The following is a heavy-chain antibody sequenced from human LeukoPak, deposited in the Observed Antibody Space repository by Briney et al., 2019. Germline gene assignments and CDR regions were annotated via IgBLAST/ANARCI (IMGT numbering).Heavy chain of an antibody. D-gene: IGHD1-7*01. Sequence: SETLSLTCSVSGGSVSSGSYYWSWIRQPPGKGLEWIGYIYYSGSTNYNPSLKSRVTISVDTSKNQFSLKLSSVTAADTTVYYCARDRSGTMTYYYDMDVWGQGTTVTVSS. CDR3: ARDRSGTMTYYYDMDV. V-gene: IGHV4-61*01. CDR2: IYYSGST. CDR1: GGSVSSGSYY. J-gene: IGHJ6*02.